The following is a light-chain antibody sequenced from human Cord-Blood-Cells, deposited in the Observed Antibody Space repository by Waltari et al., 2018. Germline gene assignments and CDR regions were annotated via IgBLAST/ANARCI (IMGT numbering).Light chain of an antibody. J-gene: IGLJ1*01. CDR3: NSRDSSGNHYV. CDR2: GKN. Sequence: SSELTQDPAVSVALGQTVRTTCQGDRLRRYYASWYQQKPGQAPVLVIYGKNNRPSGIPDRFSGSSSGNTASLTITGAQAEDEADYYCNSRDSSGNHYVFGTGTKVTVL. CDR1: RLRRYY. V-gene: IGLV3-19*01.